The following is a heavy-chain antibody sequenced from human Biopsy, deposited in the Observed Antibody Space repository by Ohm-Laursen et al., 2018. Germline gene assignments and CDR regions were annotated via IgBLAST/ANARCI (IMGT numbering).Heavy chain of an antibody. CDR3: ARGSNEYGGLYFPH. CDR1: GGSFTGHY. V-gene: IGHV4-59*11. Sequence: TLTLTCTVSGGSFTGHYWTWIRQPPGKGLEWIGHISHTGYTSYKSSLKSRVTISLDTSRKHFSLRLTSLAAADTAVYYCARGSNEYGGLYFPHWGQGTLVTVSS. D-gene: IGHD4-23*01. CDR2: ISHTGYT. J-gene: IGHJ1*01.